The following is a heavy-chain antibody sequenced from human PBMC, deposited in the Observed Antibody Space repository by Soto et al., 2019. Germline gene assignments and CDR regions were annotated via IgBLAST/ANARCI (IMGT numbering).Heavy chain of an antibody. D-gene: IGHD6-13*01. CDR1: GFTFTSYA. CDR2: ISGSGGST. CDR3: ARVSESAAGPPVFAL. Sequence: GGSLRLSCAASGFTFTSYAMTWVRQAPGKGLEWVSVISGSGGSTSYADSVKGRFTISRDNSKNTVYLQMNSLRADDTAVHYCARVSESAAGPPVFALWGQGTLVPVSA. V-gene: IGHV3-23*01. J-gene: IGHJ4*02.